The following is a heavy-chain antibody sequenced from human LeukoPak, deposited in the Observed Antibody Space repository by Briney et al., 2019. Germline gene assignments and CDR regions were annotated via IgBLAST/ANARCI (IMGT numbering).Heavy chain of an antibody. D-gene: IGHD3-22*01. CDR3: ARVPSYFDYDSSGSAPGYFDY. J-gene: IGHJ4*02. Sequence: ASVKVSCKASGYTFTSYGISWVRQAPGQGLEWMGWISAYNGNTNYAQKLQGRVTMTTDTSTSTAYMELRSLRSDDTAVYYCARVPSYFDYDSSGSAPGYFDYWGQGTLVTDSS. V-gene: IGHV1-18*01. CDR2: ISAYNGNT. CDR1: GYTFTSYG.